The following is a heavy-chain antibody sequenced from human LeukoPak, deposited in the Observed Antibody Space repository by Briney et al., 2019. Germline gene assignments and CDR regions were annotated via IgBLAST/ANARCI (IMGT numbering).Heavy chain of an antibody. CDR3: AKDLRGVGDGLDAFAI. D-gene: IGHD5-24*01. J-gene: IGHJ3*02. CDR1: GFTFSSYA. Sequence: PGGSQRLSCAVSGFTFSSYAMSWVRQAPGKGLDWVSSISGSGATTYYADSVKGRFTISRDNSKNTLYLQINSLRAEDTAVYYCAKDLRGVGDGLDAFAIWGQGTMVTVSS. V-gene: IGHV3-23*01. CDR2: ISGSGATT.